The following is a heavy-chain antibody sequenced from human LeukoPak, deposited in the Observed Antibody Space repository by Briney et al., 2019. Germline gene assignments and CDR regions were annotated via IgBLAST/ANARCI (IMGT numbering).Heavy chain of an antibody. Sequence: GASLQISRQGLGYSFSSYWNAWVRQRPGKGLEWMGIIYPGGSETRYDPSFQGQVTISADSSTSTAYLQWSSLRASDTAMYYCARASRDGYNQNFDHWGQGTLVTVSS. V-gene: IGHV5-51*01. J-gene: IGHJ4*02. CDR1: GYSFSSYW. CDR2: IYPGGSET. D-gene: IGHD5-24*01. CDR3: ARASRDGYNQNFDH.